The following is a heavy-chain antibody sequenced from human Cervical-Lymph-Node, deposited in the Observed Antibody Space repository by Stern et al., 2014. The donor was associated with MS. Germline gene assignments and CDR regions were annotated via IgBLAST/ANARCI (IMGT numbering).Heavy chain of an antibody. D-gene: IGHD6-13*01. CDR1: GYSFTSYS. CDR3: AREARVAAGLPPLDY. CDR2: ITTNSGTP. J-gene: IGHJ4*02. V-gene: IGHV7-4-1*02. Sequence: QVQLEQSGSELKKPGASVKVSCKTSGYSFTSYSMNWVRQAPGQGLEWMGWITTNSGTPPYAQGYTGRVVFSLDTSVSTAYLQISSLKAEDTGIYYCAREARVAAGLPPLDYWGQGTLLTVSS.